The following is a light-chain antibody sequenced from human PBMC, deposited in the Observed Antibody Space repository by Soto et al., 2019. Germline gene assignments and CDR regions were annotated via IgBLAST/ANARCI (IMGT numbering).Light chain of an antibody. CDR3: HQHNARPLT. Sequence: IVLTQSPGTLSVSPGERVILSCRASQTLRNNLAWYQQKPGQAPRLLIYGGFTRATGIPARFSGSGSGTEFTLTINSLQSEDFAIYYCHQHNARPLTFGPGTKLDL. J-gene: IGKJ3*01. CDR1: QTLRNN. V-gene: IGKV3-15*01. CDR2: GGF.